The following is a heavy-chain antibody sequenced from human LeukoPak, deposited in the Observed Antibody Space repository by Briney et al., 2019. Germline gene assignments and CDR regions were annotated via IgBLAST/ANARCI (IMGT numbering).Heavy chain of an antibody. CDR2: MNPNSGNT. J-gene: IGHJ6*02. Sequence: ASVKVSCKASGYTFTSYDINWVRQATGQGLEWMGWMNPNSGNTGYAQKFQGRVTMTRNTSISTAYMELSSLRSEDTAVYSCASIDYYYYGMDVWGQGTTVTVSS. D-gene: IGHD2-15*01. CDR3: ASIDYYYYGMDV. V-gene: IGHV1-8*01. CDR1: GYTFTSYD.